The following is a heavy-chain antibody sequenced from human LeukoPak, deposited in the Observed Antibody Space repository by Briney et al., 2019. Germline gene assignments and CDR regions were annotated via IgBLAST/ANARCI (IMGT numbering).Heavy chain of an antibody. D-gene: IGHD2-15*01. Sequence: SETLSLTCTVSGGTISSSSYYWGWIRQPPGKGLEWIGSIYYSGSTYYNPSLKSRVTISVDTSKNQFSLKLSSVTAADTAVYYCARRRDIVVVVAAGVIDYWGQGTLVTVSS. CDR3: ARRRDIVVVVAAGVIDY. J-gene: IGHJ4*02. V-gene: IGHV4-39*01. CDR1: GGTISSSSYY. CDR2: IYYSGST.